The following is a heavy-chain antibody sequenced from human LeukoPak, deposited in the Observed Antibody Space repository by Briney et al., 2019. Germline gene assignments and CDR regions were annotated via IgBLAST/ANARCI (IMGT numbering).Heavy chain of an antibody. J-gene: IGHJ4*02. CDR3: AKTYDNLWYFDF. CDR2: MSGGGTTT. Sequence: GGSLRLSCAASGLRAYGMISVRQAPGKGLEWVSAMSGGGTTTYYADSAKGRFTISQDNSKNTLYLQMNSLRAEDTAIYYCAKTYDNLWYFDFWGQGTLVTVSS. V-gene: IGHV3-23*01. D-gene: IGHD1-1*01. CDR1: GLRAYG.